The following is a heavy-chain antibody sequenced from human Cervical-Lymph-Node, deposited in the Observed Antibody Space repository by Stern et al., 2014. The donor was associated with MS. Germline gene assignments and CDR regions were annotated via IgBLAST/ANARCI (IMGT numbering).Heavy chain of an antibody. CDR3: ASQQSGGWFAFDI. CDR1: GGSISSHY. V-gene: IGHV4-59*08. Sequence: QVQLVQSGPGLVKSSETLSLTCTVSGGSISSHYWSWIRQPPGKGLEWIGYIYYGSTKYNPSFKSRVTISVDSAKNQFSLELNFVTAADTAKYYCASQQSGGWFAFDIWGQGTMVTVSS. J-gene: IGHJ3*02. D-gene: IGHD6-19*01. CDR2: IYYGST.